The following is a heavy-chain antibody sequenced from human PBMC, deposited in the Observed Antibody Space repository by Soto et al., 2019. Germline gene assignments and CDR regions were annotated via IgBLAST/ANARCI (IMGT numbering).Heavy chain of an antibody. Sequence: TSETLSLTCTVSGGSITYINNHYCSSFRLPPGKGLEWIGYIYYSGTTSYNPSLKSRVTLSLETSKSQFSLRLASVTASDTDVYYCPRLGAHYQSLDPWGQGTLVTVSS. CDR3: PRLGAHYQSLDP. D-gene: IGHD2-2*01. V-gene: IGHV4-61*05. CDR2: IYYSGTT. J-gene: IGHJ5*02. CDR1: GGSITYINNHY.